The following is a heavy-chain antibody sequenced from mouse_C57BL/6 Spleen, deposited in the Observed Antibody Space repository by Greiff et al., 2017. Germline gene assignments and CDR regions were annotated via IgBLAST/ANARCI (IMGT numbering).Heavy chain of an antibody. CDR3: TRATYGNYVVWFAC. CDR1: GYTFTDYE. V-gene: IGHV1-15*01. CDR2: IDPETGGT. J-gene: IGHJ3*01. Sequence: VQLQQSGAELVRPGASVTLSCKASGYTFTDYEMHWVKQTPVHGLEWIGAIDPETGGTAYNQKFKGKAILTADKSSSTAYMELRSLTSEDSAVYYCTRATYGNYVVWFACWGHGTLVTVAA. D-gene: IGHD2-1*01.